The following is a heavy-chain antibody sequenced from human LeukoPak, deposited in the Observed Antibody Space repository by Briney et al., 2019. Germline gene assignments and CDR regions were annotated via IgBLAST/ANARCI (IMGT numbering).Heavy chain of an antibody. CDR2: ISTDGSRI. J-gene: IGHJ4*02. CDR3: TRGVAISTSGWYDTLDY. D-gene: IGHD6-19*01. V-gene: IGHV3-64*02. CDR1: GFTFRDYA. Sequence: GGSLRLSCAASGFTFRDYAMYWVRQAPGKGLEYVSVISTDGSRIYYADSVKGRFTISRDNSKNTLYLQMGSLRAEDMAFYYCTRGVAISTSGWYDTLDYWGQGALVTVSS.